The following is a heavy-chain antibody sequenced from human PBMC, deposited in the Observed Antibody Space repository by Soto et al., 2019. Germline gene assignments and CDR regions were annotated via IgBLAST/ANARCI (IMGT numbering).Heavy chain of an antibody. Sequence: SETLSLTCTVSGGSISSGGYYWSWIRQHPGKGLEWIGYIYYSGSTYYNPSLKSRVTISVDTSKNQFSLKLSSVTAADTAVYYCARRPYSSGWYWFDPWGQGTLVTVSS. CDR2: IYYSGST. V-gene: IGHV4-31*03. CDR1: GGSISSGGYY. J-gene: IGHJ5*02. D-gene: IGHD6-19*01. CDR3: ARRPYSSGWYWFDP.